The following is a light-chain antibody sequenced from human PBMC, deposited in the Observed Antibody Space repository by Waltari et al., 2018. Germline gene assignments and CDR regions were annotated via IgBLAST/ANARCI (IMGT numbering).Light chain of an antibody. CDR2: GAS. V-gene: IGKV3D-15*01. J-gene: IGKJ4*01. CDR1: QSVSSN. CDR3: QQYNNWPPRAT. Sequence: EIVMTQSPATLSVSPGERATLSCRASQSVSSNLAWYQQKPGQAPRLLMYGASTRATGIPARFSGSGSGIEFTLTISSLQSEDFALYYCQQYNNWPPRATFGGGTKVELK.